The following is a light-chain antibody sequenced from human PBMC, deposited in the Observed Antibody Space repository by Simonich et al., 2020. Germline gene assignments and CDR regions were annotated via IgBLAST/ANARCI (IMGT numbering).Light chain of an antibody. Sequence: SYELTQPSSVSVSPGQPARITCSGDVLAKKYARWFQQKPGQAPVLVIYKDSERPEWIPGRFSGASSGTTVTLTISGAQVEDEADYYCYAAADNNLRVFGGGTKLTVL. CDR3: YAAADNNLRV. J-gene: IGLJ3*02. CDR2: KDS. CDR1: VLAKKY. V-gene: IGLV3-27*01.